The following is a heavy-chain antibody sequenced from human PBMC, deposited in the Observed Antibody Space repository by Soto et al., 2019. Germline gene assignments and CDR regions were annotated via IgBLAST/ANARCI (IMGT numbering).Heavy chain of an antibody. CDR3: ATLPPRIVVVMTDLPT. CDR1: GDSVSSTHW. J-gene: IGHJ5*02. CDR2: IYHTGTT. D-gene: IGHD2-15*01. Sequence: SETLSLTCVVSGDSVSSTHWWSWVRQTPGKRLEWIGQIYHTGTTSYNPSLKNRVTISLDKSNNQFSLRLTSMTAADTAVYYCATLPPRIVVVMTDLPTWGQGTLVTVSS. V-gene: IGHV4-4*02.